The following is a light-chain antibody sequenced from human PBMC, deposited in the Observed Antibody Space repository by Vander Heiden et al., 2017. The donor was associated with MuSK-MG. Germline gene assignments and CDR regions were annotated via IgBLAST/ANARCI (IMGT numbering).Light chain of an antibody. V-gene: IGLV1-40*01. CDR1: SSHIGAGYD. CDR2: GNG. Sequence: SALTLPPSVSRAPGQTVTIPCTGSSSHIGAGYDVRWYQQLPGAAPKLLIYGNGNRPSGVPDRFSGSKSGTSASLAITGLQAEDEADYYYQSYDSSLSGNYVFGAGTKVTVL. CDR3: QSYDSSLSGNYV. J-gene: IGLJ1*01.